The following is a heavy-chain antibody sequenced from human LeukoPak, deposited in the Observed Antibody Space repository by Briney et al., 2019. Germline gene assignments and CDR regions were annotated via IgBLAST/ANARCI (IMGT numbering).Heavy chain of an antibody. CDR3: AREPGNNGDLDY. CDR1: GFTFSTYN. J-gene: IGHJ4*02. CDR2: ISTSGSST. V-gene: IGHV3-21*01. D-gene: IGHD4-17*01. Sequence: GGSLRLSCAASGFTFSTYNMNWVRQAPGKGLEWVSSISTSGSSTFYADSMKGRFTISRDDAKSSLYLQMSSLRAEDTAVYYCAREPGNNGDLDYWGQGTLVTVSS.